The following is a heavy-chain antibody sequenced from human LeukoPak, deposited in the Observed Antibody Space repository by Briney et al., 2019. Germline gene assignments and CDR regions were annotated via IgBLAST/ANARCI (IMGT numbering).Heavy chain of an antibody. CDR1: GFTFSSYA. CDR3: ASMDTAMVGFDY. Sequence: PGGSLRLSCAASGFTFSSYAMSWVRQAPGKGLEWVANIKQDGSEKYYVDSVKGRFTISRDNAKNSLYLQMNSLRAEDTAVYYCASMDTAMVGFDYWGQGTLVTVSS. CDR2: IKQDGSEK. D-gene: IGHD5-18*01. J-gene: IGHJ4*02. V-gene: IGHV3-7*01.